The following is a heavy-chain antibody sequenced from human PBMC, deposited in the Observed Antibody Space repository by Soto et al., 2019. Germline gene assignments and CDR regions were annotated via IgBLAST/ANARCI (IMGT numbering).Heavy chain of an antibody. Sequence: GSVKVHFKASGYPFTSYYMHLVRQAPGQGLEWMGIINPSGGSTSYAQKFQGRVTMTRDTSTSTVYMELSSLRSEDTAVYYCARDGGWGCTNGVCYPYNWFDPWGQGTMVTVSS. V-gene: IGHV1-46*01. CDR1: GYPFTSYY. CDR3: ARDGGWGCTNGVCYPYNWFDP. J-gene: IGHJ5*02. D-gene: IGHD2-8*01. CDR2: INPSGGST.